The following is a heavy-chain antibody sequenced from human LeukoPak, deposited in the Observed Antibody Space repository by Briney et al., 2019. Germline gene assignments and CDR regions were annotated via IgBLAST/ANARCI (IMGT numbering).Heavy chain of an antibody. V-gene: IGHV1-46*01. CDR2: IYPRDGST. Sequence: GASVKVSCKASGYTFTSNYIHWVRQAPGHGLKCMGMIYPRDGSTSYAQKFQGRVTVTRDTSTSTVHMELSGLRSEDTAVYYCARDQEGFDYWGQGTLVTVSS. CDR3: ARDQEGFDY. CDR1: GYTFTSNY. J-gene: IGHJ4*02.